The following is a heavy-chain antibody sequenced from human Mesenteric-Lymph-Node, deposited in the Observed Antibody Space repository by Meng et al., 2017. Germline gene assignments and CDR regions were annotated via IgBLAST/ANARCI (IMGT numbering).Heavy chain of an antibody. Sequence: SETLSLTCTVSGGSVSSGSYYWSWIRQPPGKGLEWIGYIYYSGSTNYNPSLKSRVTISVDTSKNQFSLKLSSVTAADTAVYYCARVDGRGYSYGYVNHKLFDYWGQGTQVTVSS. CDR2: IYYSGST. CDR3: ARVDGRGYSYGYVNHKLFDY. D-gene: IGHD5-18*01. CDR1: GGSVSSGSYY. J-gene: IGHJ4*02. V-gene: IGHV4-61*01.